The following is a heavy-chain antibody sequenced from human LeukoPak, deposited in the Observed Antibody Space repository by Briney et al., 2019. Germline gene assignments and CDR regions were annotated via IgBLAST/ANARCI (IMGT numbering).Heavy chain of an antibody. V-gene: IGHV3-11*04. CDR3: AREASGNYHVFDS. CDR2: ITNSGRST. CDR1: GFSFSNYF. Sequence: GGSLRLSCGASGFSFSNYFISWIRQAPGKGLEWVSYITNSGRSTNYADAVKGRFTISRDNAKKSVYLEMTDLRAEDTAVYYCAREASGNYHVFDSWGQGTLVTVSS. D-gene: IGHD1-26*01. J-gene: IGHJ4*02.